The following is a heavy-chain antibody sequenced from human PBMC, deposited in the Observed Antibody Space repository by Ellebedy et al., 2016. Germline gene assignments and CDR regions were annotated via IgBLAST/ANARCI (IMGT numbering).Heavy chain of an antibody. V-gene: IGHV3-21*01. CDR3: ATSLLAHDAFDI. Sequence: GESLKISXAASGFTFSSYSMNWVRQAPGKGLEWVSSISSSSSYIYYADSVKGRFTISRDNAKNSLYLQMNSLRAEETAVYYCATSLLAHDAFDIWGQGTMVTVSS. J-gene: IGHJ3*02. CDR1: GFTFSSYS. D-gene: IGHD3-10*01. CDR2: ISSSSSYI.